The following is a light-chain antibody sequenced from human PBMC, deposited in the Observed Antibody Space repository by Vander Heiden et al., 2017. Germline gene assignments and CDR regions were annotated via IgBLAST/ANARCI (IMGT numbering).Light chain of an antibody. V-gene: IGLV2-23*02. Sequence: QSALTHPASVSGSPGQSIIISCTGSSRDVGGYNRVTWYQQNLGKATELLIYGVSKRPSGVSDRFSGSKSGNTDSLTISGLQAEDEADYYCCSYSGSSTLVFGGGTKLTVL. CDR3: CSYSGSSTLV. J-gene: IGLJ2*01. CDR2: GVS. CDR1: SRDVGGYNR.